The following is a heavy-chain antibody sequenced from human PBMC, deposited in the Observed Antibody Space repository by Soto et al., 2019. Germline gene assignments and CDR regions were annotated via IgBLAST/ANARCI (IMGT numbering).Heavy chain of an antibody. J-gene: IGHJ4*02. D-gene: IGHD3-10*01. CDR3: ASMGYHYGSGSYXLDF. CDR1: GGSISSYY. CDR2: IYNSGST. V-gene: IGHV4-59*08. Sequence: PSETLSLTCTVSGGSISSYYWTWIRQPPGKGLEWIGFIYNSGSTHYNPSLRSRVTISVDTSKNQFSLKLRSVTAADTAVYYCASMGYHYGSGSYXLDFWGQGTLVTVSS.